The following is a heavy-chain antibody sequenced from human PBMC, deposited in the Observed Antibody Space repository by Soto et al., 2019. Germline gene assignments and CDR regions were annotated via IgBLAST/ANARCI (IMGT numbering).Heavy chain of an antibody. CDR1: GYTFTSYD. V-gene: IGHV1-8*01. CDR2: MNPNSGNT. Sequence: QVQLVQSGAEVKKPGASVKVSCKASGYTFTSYDINWVRQATGQGLEWMGWMNPNSGNTGYAQKFQGRVTMTRNTSISTAYXXXXXXXXXXXXXXXXXXXXXXGSSDYWGQGTLVTVX. D-gene: IGHD1-26*01. CDR3: XXXXXXGSSDY. J-gene: IGHJ4*02.